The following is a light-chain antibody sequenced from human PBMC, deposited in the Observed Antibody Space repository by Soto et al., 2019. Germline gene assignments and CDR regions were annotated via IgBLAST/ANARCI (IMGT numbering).Light chain of an antibody. CDR1: QSVSSY. CDR2: DAS. CDR3: QQRSNWPSIT. V-gene: IGKV3-11*01. J-gene: IGKJ5*01. Sequence: LTQSRASLALSPGERATLSCRASQSVSSYLAWYQQKPGQAPRLLIYDASNRATGIPARFSGSGSGTDFTLTISSLEPEDFAVYYCQQRSNWPSITFGQGTRLEIK.